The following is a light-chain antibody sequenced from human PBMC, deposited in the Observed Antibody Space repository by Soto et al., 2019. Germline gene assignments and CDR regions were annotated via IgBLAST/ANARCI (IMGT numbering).Light chain of an antibody. CDR2: GAS. J-gene: IGKJ2*01. CDR3: QQYGSSPRMYT. Sequence: EIVLTQSPGTLSWSAGERATLSCRASQSVESSYLAWYQQKPGQTPRHLIYGASSRATGIPDRFSGSGSGTDFTLTISRLEPEDFAVYYCQQYGSSPRMYTFGQGTKLEIK. V-gene: IGKV3-20*01. CDR1: QSVESSY.